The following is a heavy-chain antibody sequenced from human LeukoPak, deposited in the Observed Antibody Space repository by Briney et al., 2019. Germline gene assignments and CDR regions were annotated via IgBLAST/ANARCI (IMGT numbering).Heavy chain of an antibody. CDR2: ISGGGGST. D-gene: IGHD3-3*01. J-gene: IGHJ5*02. V-gene: IGHV3-23*01. CDR1: GFTFSSYA. Sequence: GGSLRLSCAASGFTFSSYAMSWVRQAPGKGLEWVSAISGGGGSTYYADSVKGRITISRDNSKNTLYLQMHSLRAEDTAVYYCAKDEKITIFGVVIEAYNWFDPWGQGTLVTVSS. CDR3: AKDEKITIFGVVIEAYNWFDP.